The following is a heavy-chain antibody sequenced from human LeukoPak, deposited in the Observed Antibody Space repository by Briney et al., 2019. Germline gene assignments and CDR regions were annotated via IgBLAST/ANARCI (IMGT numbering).Heavy chain of an antibody. V-gene: IGHV1-69*05. D-gene: IGHD4-17*01. J-gene: IGHJ6*03. CDR3: ARAYGDQYYYYYYMDV. Sequence: SVKVSCKASGGTFSSYAISWVRQAPGQGLEWMGGIIPIFGTANYAQKFQGRVTIATDESTTTAYMELSRLRSEDKAVYYCARAYGDQYYYYYYMDVWGKGTTVTVSS. CDR1: GGTFSSYA. CDR2: IIPIFGTA.